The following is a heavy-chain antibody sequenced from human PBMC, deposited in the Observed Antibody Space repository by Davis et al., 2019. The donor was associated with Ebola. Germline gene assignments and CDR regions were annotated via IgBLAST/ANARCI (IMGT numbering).Heavy chain of an antibody. Sequence: SVKVSCKASGGTFSSYAISWVRQAPGQGLEWMGRIIPILGIANYAQKFQGRVTITADKSTSTAYMELSSLRSEDTAVYYCARNYDSSAIGSYWGQGTLVTVSS. J-gene: IGHJ4*02. V-gene: IGHV1-69*04. CDR1: GGTFSSYA. CDR2: IIPILGIA. D-gene: IGHD3-22*01. CDR3: ARNYDSSAIGSY.